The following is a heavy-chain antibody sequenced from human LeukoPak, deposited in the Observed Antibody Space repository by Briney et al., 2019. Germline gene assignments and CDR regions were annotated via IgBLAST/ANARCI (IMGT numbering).Heavy chain of an antibody. V-gene: IGHV4-39*01. J-gene: IGHJ4*02. CDR3: ARQGCGGDCYPDY. D-gene: IGHD2-21*02. CDR1: GGSISRSTYY. CDR2: IYYTGST. Sequence: SETLSLTCTVSGGSISRSTYYWGWIRQPPGKGLEWIGSIYYTGSTYHNPSLTSRVIISVDTSKNQFSLRLSSVTAADTAVYYCARQGCGGDCYPDYWGQGTLVTVSS.